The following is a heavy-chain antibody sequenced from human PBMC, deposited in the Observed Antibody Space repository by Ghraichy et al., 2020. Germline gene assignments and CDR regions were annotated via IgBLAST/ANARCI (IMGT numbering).Heavy chain of an antibody. CDR2: IYYSGST. D-gene: IGHD4-23*01. CDR3: ASPRWGGNSYYYYYYGMDV. CDR1: GGSISSSSYY. Sequence: AGSLSLTCTVSGGSISSSSYYWGWIRQPPGKGLEWIGSIYYSGSTYYNPSLKSRVTISVDTSKNQFSLKLSSVTAADTAVYYCASPRWGGNSYYYYYYGMDVWGQGTTVTVSS. V-gene: IGHV4-39*01. J-gene: IGHJ6*02.